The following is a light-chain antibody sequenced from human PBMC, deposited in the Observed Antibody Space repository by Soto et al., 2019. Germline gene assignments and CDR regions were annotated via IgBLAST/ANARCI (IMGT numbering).Light chain of an antibody. CDR1: SRDIGSYNL. V-gene: IGLV2-23*01. CDR3: CSYADSNTLV. CDR2: EGS. J-gene: IGLJ3*02. Sequence: QSALTQPASVSGSPGQSITISCTGTSRDIGSYNLVSWYQQHPGKAPKFIIYEGSKRPSGVSNRFSGSKSGNTASLTISGLQAEDEADYYCCSYADSNTLVFGGGTKLTVL.